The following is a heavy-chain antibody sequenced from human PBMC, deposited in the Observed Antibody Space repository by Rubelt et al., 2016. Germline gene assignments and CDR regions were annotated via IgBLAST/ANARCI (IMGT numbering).Heavy chain of an antibody. V-gene: IGHV4-34*10. D-gene: IGHD3-22*01. CDR1: GGSFSNYY. CDR3: AGDRDGYYYFDY. CDR2: INHIGST. Sequence: QLQLQESGPGLVKPSETLSLSCAVFGGSFSNYYWSWIRQPPGKGLEWIGEINHIGSTNHNPSIPSRVTISVDTSKNQFSLKLTSVTAADTAVYYCAGDRDGYYYFDYWGQGTLVTVSS. J-gene: IGHJ4*02.